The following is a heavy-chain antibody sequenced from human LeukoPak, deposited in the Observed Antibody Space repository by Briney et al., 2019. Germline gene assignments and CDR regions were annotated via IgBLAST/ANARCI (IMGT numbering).Heavy chain of an antibody. Sequence: ASVKVSCKASGYTFTGYYMHWVRQAPGQGLEWMGWINPNSGGTNYAQKFQGRVTMTRDTSISTAYMELSRLRSDDTAVYYCARDPYYDSSGYYRDYWGQGTLVTVSS. CDR1: GYTFTGYY. CDR2: INPNSGGT. J-gene: IGHJ4*02. CDR3: ARDPYYDSSGYYRDY. V-gene: IGHV1-2*02. D-gene: IGHD3-22*01.